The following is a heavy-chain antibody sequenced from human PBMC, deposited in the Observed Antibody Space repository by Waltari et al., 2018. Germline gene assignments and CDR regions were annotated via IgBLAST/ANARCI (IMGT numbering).Heavy chain of an antibody. D-gene: IGHD4-17*01. CDR1: GFSLSTSGVG. J-gene: IGHJ3*02. CDR3: AHRLDYLHAFDI. Sequence: QITLKESGPTLVKPTQTLTLTCTFSGFSLSTSGVGVGWIRQPPGKALEWLALMYWNDDKRYSPSLKSRLTITKDTSKNQVVLTMTNMDPVDTATYYCAHRLDYLHAFDIWGQGTMVTVSS. CDR2: MYWNDDK. V-gene: IGHV2-5*01.